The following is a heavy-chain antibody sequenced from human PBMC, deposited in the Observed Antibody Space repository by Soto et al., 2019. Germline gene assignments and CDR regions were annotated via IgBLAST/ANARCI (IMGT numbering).Heavy chain of an antibody. CDR1: GFTFTSSA. CDR2: IVVGSGNT. D-gene: IGHD1-26*01. J-gene: IGHJ4*02. Sequence: GASVKVSCKASGFTFTSSAVQWVRQARGQRLEWTGWIVVGSGNTNYAQKFQERVTITRDMSTSTAYMELSSLRSEDTAVYYCAADPGIVGATPGYWGQGTLVTVSS. CDR3: AADPGIVGATPGY. V-gene: IGHV1-58*01.